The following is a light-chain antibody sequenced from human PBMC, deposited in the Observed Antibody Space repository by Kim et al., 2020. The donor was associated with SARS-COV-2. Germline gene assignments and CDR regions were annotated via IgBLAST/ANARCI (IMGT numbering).Light chain of an antibody. Sequence: QAGLTQPPSVSKGLRQTATLTCTGNSNNVGNQGAAWLQQHQGRPPKLLSYRNNNRPSGISERLSVSTSGNTGSLTITGLQPEDEADYYCSAWDSSLSAWVFGGGTQLTVL. J-gene: IGLJ3*02. CDR3: SAWDSSLSAWV. V-gene: IGLV10-54*01. CDR1: SNNVGNQG. CDR2: RNN.